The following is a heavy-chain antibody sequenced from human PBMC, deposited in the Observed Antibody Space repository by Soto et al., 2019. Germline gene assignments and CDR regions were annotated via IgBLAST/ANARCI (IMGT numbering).Heavy chain of an antibody. V-gene: IGHV1-69*06. CDR2: IIPIFGTA. D-gene: IGHD2-8*01. CDR1: GGTFSSYA. J-gene: IGHJ3*02. Sequence: SVKVSCKASGGTFSSYAISWVRQAPGQGLEWMGGIIPIFGTANYAQKFQGRVTVTADKSTSTAYMELSSLRSEDTAVYYCASRTNKNDAFDIWGQGTMVTVSS. CDR3: ASRTNKNDAFDI.